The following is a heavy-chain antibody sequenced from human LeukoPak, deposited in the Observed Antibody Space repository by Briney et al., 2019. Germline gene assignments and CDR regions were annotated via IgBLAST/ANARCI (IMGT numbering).Heavy chain of an antibody. D-gene: IGHD1-7*01. V-gene: IGHV1-8*01. CDR3: ARANNWNYALGY. CDR2: MNPNSGNT. CDR1: GYTFTSYD. J-gene: IGHJ4*02. Sequence: ASVKVSCKASGYTFTSYDINWVRQATGQGLEWMGWMNPNSGNTGYAQKFQGRVTMTTDTSTGTAYMELRSLGSDDTAIYYCARANNWNYALGYWGQGTLVTVSS.